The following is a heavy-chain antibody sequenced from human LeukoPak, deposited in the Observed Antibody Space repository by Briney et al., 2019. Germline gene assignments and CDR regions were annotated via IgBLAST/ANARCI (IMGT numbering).Heavy chain of an antibody. D-gene: IGHD3-22*01. J-gene: IGHJ3*02. Sequence: HTGGSLSLSCAASGFTFSGYEMNWVRQAPGKGLEWVSYISISGTSMYYADSVKGRFTISRDNSKTSLYLQMSSLRAEDTAVYYCARGGSSGYHYNAFDIWGQGTMVTVSS. CDR2: ISISGTSM. CDR1: GFTFSGYE. CDR3: ARGGSSGYHYNAFDI. V-gene: IGHV3-48*03.